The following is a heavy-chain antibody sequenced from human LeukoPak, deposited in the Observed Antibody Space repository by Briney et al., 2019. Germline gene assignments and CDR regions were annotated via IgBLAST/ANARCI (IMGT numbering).Heavy chain of an antibody. CDR1: GGSISSYY. CDR3: ARLSLGYYDILTGYYPYYFDY. V-gene: IGHV4-59*08. Sequence: SETLSLTCTVSGGSISSYYWSWIRQPPGKGLEGIGYIYYSGSTNYNPSLKSRVTISVDTSKNQFSLKLSSVTAADTAVYYCARLSLGYYDILTGYYPYYFDYWGQGTLVTVSS. D-gene: IGHD3-9*01. CDR2: IYYSGST. J-gene: IGHJ4*02.